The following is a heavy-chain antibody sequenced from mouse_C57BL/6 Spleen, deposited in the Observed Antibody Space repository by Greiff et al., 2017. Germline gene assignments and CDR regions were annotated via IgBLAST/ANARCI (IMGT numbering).Heavy chain of an antibody. J-gene: IGHJ4*01. CDR2: IDPSDSYT. Sequence: QVQLQQPGAELVKPGASVKLSCKASGYTFTSYWMQWVKQRPGQGLEWIGEIDPSDSYTNYNQKFKGKATLTVDTSSSAAYMQLSGLTSVDSAVYYCARGREGCGGQGTSVAVSS. CDR3: ARGREGC. V-gene: IGHV1-50*01. D-gene: IGHD3-3*01. CDR1: GYTFTSYW.